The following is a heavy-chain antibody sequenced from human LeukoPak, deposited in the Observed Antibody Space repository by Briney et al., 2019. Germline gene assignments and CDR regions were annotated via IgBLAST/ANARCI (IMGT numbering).Heavy chain of an antibody. J-gene: IGHJ4*02. CDR3: AKTQGYYDY. CDR2: ISGSGGST. V-gene: IGHV3-23*01. D-gene: IGHD2-15*01. CDR1: GFTFSTYA. Sequence: PGGSLRLSCAASGFTFSTYAMSWVRQAPGKRLECVSAISGSGGSTYYADSVKGRSTISRDNSKNTLYLQMDSLRAEDTAVYYCAKTQGYYDYWGQGTLVTVSS.